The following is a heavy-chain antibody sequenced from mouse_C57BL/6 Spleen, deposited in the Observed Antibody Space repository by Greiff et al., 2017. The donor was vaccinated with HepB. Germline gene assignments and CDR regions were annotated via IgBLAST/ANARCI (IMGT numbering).Heavy chain of an antibody. CDR3: ARPFFYYGVDY. V-gene: IGHV5-17*01. J-gene: IGHJ2*01. D-gene: IGHD1-1*01. CDR2: ISSGSSTI. Sequence: EVQVVESGGGLVKPGWSLKLSCAASGFTFSDYGMHWVRQAPEKGLEWVAYISSGSSTIYYADTVKGRFTISRDNAKNTLFLQMTSLRSEDTAMYYCARPFFYYGVDYWGQGTTLTVSS. CDR1: GFTFSDYG.